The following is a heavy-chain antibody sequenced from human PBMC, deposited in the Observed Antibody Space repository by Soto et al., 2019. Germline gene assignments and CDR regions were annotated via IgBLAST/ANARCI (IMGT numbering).Heavy chain of an antibody. V-gene: IGHV3-7*01. CDR3: ARDLGYQTLDY. D-gene: IGHD6-25*01. CDR1: GLTFSSSW. Sequence: EVQLVESGGGLVQPGGSLRLSCAASGLTFSSSWMSWARQAPGKGLQWVANIKEDGSEEYYLDSVKGRFTISRDNAKNSLYLQMNSLTAEDTAVYYCARDLGYQTLDYWGLGTLVTVSS. J-gene: IGHJ4*02. CDR2: IKEDGSEE.